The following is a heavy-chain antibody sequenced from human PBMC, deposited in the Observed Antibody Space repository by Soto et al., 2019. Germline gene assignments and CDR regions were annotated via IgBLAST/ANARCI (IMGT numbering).Heavy chain of an antibody. D-gene: IGHD3-22*01. CDR1: GFPFDDYS. J-gene: IGHJ4*02. Sequence: GGSLRLSCAASGFPFDDYSMNWVRQVPGKGLERVSLISWDGADTYYADSVKGRFTISRDNTKNTLYLQMNSLRAEDTAVYYCASDSYDSSAYYLKPHDHWGQGTLVTASS. CDR2: ISWDGADT. V-gene: IGHV3-43*01. CDR3: ASDSYDSSAYYLKPHDH.